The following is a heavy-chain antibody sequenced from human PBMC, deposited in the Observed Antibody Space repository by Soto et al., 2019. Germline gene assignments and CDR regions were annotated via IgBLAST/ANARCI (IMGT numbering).Heavy chain of an antibody. D-gene: IGHD3-3*01. Sequence: PGGSLRLSCAASGIIFTGYGMHWVRQAPGQGLEWVAVIRYDGTNTYYADSVKGRFTISRDNSKNTLYLQMNSLRAEDTAVYYCARDGAGATVFFGLFDYWGQGALVTVSS. CDR3: ARDGAGATVFFGLFDY. CDR2: IRYDGTNT. J-gene: IGHJ4*02. CDR1: GIIFTGYG. V-gene: IGHV3-33*01.